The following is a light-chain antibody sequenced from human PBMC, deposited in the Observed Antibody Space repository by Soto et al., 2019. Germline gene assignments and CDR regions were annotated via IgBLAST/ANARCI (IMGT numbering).Light chain of an antibody. Sequence: DIQMTQSPSTLSASVGDRVTITCRASQTISNSLAWYHQKPGKAPKLLIYKASTLESGVPFRFSGSGSGTEFTLAISSLQPDDFATYYCQQYQSYSWTFGQGTRVEIK. CDR1: QTISNS. CDR3: QQYQSYSWT. V-gene: IGKV1-5*03. CDR2: KAS. J-gene: IGKJ1*01.